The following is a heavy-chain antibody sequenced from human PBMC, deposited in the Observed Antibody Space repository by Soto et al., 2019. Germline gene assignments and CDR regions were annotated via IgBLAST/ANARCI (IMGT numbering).Heavy chain of an antibody. CDR2: INPDNGNT. D-gene: IGHD2-2*01. Sequence: EASVKVSCKASGYTFTRYTINWVRQAPGQRLEWMGWINPDNGNTESSQKFQDRVIITRDTSASTAYMDLSSLRSEDTAVYYCARGIATGQLDPWGQGTLVTVSS. CDR3: ARGIATGQLDP. V-gene: IGHV1-3*01. CDR1: GYTFTRYT. J-gene: IGHJ5*02.